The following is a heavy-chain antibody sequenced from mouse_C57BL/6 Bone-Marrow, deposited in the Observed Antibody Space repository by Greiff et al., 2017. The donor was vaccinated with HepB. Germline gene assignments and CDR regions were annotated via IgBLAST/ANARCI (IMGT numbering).Heavy chain of an antibody. Sequence: VKLVESGAELARPGASVKLSCKASGYTFTSYGISWVKQRTGQGLEWIGEIYPRSGNTYYNEKFKGKATLTADKSSSTAYMELRSLTSEDSAVYFCARTAQALYYAMDYWGQGTSVTVSS. CDR1: GYTFTSYG. J-gene: IGHJ4*01. V-gene: IGHV1-81*01. CDR2: IYPRSGNT. CDR3: ARTAQALYYAMDY. D-gene: IGHD3-2*02.